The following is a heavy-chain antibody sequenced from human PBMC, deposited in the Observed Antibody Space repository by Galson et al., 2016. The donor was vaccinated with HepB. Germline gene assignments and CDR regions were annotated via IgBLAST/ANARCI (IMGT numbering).Heavy chain of an antibody. V-gene: IGHV1-18*01. D-gene: IGHD2/OR15-2a*01. Sequence: SCKASGYTFTTSGISWVRQAPGQGLEWMGWISTYSGNTKYAQKFQGGLTLTTDSSTTTAYMELRSLRFGDTALYYCARDVQYRFDSWGQGTLVTVSS. CDR2: ISTYSGNT. CDR3: ARDVQYRFDS. CDR1: GYTFTTSG. J-gene: IGHJ4*02.